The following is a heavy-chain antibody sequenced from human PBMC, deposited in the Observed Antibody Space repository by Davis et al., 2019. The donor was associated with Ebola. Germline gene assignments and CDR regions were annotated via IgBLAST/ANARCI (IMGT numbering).Heavy chain of an antibody. CDR1: GYTFIGYY. V-gene: IGHV1-2*02. J-gene: IGHJ3*02. CDR3: ARGRSSSRWAFDI. D-gene: IGHD6-13*01. Sequence: ASVKVSCKASGYTFIGYYMHWVRQAPGQGLEWMGWINPHGGGTKYAQRFQDRVNLTRDMSISTAYMDLSRLKSDDTAVYYCARGRSSSRWAFDIWGQGTMVTVSS. CDR2: INPHGGGT.